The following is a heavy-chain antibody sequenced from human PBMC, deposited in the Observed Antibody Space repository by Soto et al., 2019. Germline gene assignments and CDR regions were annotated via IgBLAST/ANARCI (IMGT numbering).Heavy chain of an antibody. CDR3: TTEDRGYDGSFDP. D-gene: IGHD5-12*01. Sequence: PGGSLRLSCAASGFTFSNAWMSWVRQAPGKGLEWVGRIKSKTDGGTTDYAAPVKGRFTISRDDSKNTLYLQMNSLKTEDTAVYYCTTEDRGYDGSFDPWGQGTLVTVSS. CDR2: IKSKTDGGTT. V-gene: IGHV3-15*01. CDR1: GFTFSNAW. J-gene: IGHJ5*02.